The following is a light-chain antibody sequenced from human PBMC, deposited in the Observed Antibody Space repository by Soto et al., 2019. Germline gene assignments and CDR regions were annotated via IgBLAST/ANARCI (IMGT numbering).Light chain of an antibody. CDR1: SSDVGAYNY. CDR3: SSYDTSLSGSVV. J-gene: IGLJ2*01. CDR2: EVS. V-gene: IGLV2-8*01. Sequence: QSVLTQPPSASGSPGQSVTISCTGTSSDVGAYNYVSWYQQHPGKAPKLMIYEVSKRPSGVPDRFSGSKSGNTASLTVSGLQAEDEADYYCSSYDTSLSGSVVLSGGNQLTVL.